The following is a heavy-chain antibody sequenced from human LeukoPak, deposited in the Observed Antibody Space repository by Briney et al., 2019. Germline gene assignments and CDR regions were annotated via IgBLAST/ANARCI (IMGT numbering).Heavy chain of an antibody. CDR3: ARHGNWDPFDY. D-gene: IGHD7-27*01. Sequence: SETLSLTCTVSGDSINSSDYYWGWIRQPPGKGLEWIGTVYYTGSTYYKPSLKSRLTISVDRSKNHFSLKMNSVTAADTGVYYCARHGNWDPFDYWGKGIPVSPSS. CDR1: GDSINSSDYY. V-gene: IGHV4-39*01. J-gene: IGHJ4*02. CDR2: VYYTGST.